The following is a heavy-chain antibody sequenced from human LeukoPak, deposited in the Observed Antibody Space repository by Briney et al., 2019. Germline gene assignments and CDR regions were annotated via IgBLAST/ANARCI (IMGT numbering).Heavy chain of an antibody. V-gene: IGHV4-59*01. Sequence: SETLSLTCTVAGGAISSYYWSWIWQPPGKGLEWIGYIYYSGSTNYNPSLKIRDTISVDTSKNQFSLKLSSVTAADTAVYYCARIPEYYRSGSYPHDPSAYNWFDPWGQGTLVTVSS. CDR2: IYYSGST. CDR3: ARIPEYYRSGSYPHDPSAYNWFDP. J-gene: IGHJ5*02. CDR1: GGAISSYY. D-gene: IGHD3-10*01.